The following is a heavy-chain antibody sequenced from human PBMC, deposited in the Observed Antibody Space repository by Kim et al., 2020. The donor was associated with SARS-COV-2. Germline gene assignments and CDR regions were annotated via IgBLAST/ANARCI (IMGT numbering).Heavy chain of an antibody. Sequence: PSLRSRVTQSVDTYKNQFSLKLSSVTAADTAVYYCARARITMIVVVKYFDYWGQGTLVTVSS. V-gene: IGHV4-31*02. J-gene: IGHJ4*02. D-gene: IGHD3-22*01. CDR3: ARARITMIVVVKYFDY.